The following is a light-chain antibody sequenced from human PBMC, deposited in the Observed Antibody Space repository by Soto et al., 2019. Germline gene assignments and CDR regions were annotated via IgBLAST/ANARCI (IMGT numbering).Light chain of an antibody. CDR1: QDISNY. V-gene: IGKV1-33*01. J-gene: IGKJ2*01. CDR3: QQYDNLPKGAF. CDR2: DAS. Sequence: DIQMTQSPSSLSASVGDRVTITCQASQDISNYLNWYQQKPGKAPKLLIYDASNLETGVPSRFSGSGSGTDFTFTISSLQPEDIATYYCQQYDNLPKGAFFGQGTKLEIK.